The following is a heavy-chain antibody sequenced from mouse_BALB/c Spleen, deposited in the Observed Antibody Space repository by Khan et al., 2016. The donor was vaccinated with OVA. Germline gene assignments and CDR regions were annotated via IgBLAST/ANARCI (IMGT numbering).Heavy chain of an antibody. J-gene: IGHJ3*01. CDR3: ARGFYGDPFAY. CDR2: ISDGGSYT. D-gene: IGHD2-13*01. CDR1: GFTFSDYY. Sequence: EVQLQESGGGLVKPGGSLKLSCAASGFTFSDYYMYWVRQTPEKRLEWVATISDGGSYTYYPDSVKGRFTISRDDVKNNLYLQMSSLKSEDTAMDYCARGFYGDPFAYWGQGTRVTVSA. V-gene: IGHV5-4*02.